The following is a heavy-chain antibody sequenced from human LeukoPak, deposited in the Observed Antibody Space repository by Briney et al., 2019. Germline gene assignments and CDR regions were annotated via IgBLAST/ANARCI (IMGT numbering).Heavy chain of an antibody. CDR2: INPTAGNT. D-gene: IGHD2-2*03. J-gene: IGHJ5*02. CDR1: GYTFSNYY. CDR3: ARDGYCSSTSCNGWFDP. V-gene: IGHV1-46*01. Sequence: ASVKVSCKASGYTFSNYYLHWVRHPPGQGLEWMGLINPTAGNTYSAQRFKGRVTMTRNTSTSTVNMELSSLRSEDTAVYYGARDGYCSSTSCNGWFDPWGQGTLVTVSS.